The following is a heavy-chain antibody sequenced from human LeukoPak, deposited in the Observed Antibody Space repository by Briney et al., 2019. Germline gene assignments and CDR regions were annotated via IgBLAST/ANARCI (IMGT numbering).Heavy chain of an antibody. J-gene: IGHJ4*02. Sequence: GGSLRLSCAASGFTVSSNYMSWVRQAPGKGLEWVSVFYSGGSTYYADSVKGRFTISRDNSKNTLYLQMNSLRAEDTAVYYCARARELGSVFDYWGQGTLVTVSS. V-gene: IGHV3-53*01. D-gene: IGHD1-26*01. CDR2: FYSGGST. CDR1: GFTVSSNY. CDR3: ARARELGSVFDY.